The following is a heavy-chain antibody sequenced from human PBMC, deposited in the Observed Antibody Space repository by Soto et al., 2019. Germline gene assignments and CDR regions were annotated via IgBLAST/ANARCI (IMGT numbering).Heavy chain of an antibody. D-gene: IGHD5-12*01. V-gene: IGHV4-31*03. J-gene: IGHJ5*02. CDR1: GGSISSGGYY. CDR2: IYYSCST. CDR3: ARDLKLGLRFGWFDH. Sequence: QVQLQESGPGLVKPSQTLSLTCTVSGGSISSGGYYWSWIRQHPGKGLAWIGYIYYSCSTYYNPSLKSRITISVDTSKNQSSLKLSSVTAADTSVYYCARDLKLGLRFGWFDHWGQGTLVTVSS.